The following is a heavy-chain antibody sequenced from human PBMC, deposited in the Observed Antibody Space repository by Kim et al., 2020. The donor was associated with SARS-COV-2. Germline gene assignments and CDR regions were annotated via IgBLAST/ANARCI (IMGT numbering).Heavy chain of an antibody. CDR3: AKDIYGSGSSY. Sequence: IGYAESVKGRFTISRDNAKNSLYLQMNSLRAEDTALYYCAKDIYGSGSSYWGQGTLVTVSS. V-gene: IGHV3-9*01. J-gene: IGHJ4*02. CDR2: I. D-gene: IGHD3-10*01.